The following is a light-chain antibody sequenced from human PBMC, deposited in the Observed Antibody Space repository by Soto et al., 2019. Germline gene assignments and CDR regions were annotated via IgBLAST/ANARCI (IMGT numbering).Light chain of an antibody. J-gene: IGKJ1*01. V-gene: IGKV1-5*03. CDR1: QSSINW. CDR3: QQYHTYWWT. CDR2: KAS. Sequence: DIQMTQSPSTLSASVGDRVTITCRASQSSINWLAWYQQKPGKAPKLLIYKASSLESEVPSRFSGSGSETEFTLTINSLQPDDSATYYCQQYHTYWWTFGQGTKVEIK.